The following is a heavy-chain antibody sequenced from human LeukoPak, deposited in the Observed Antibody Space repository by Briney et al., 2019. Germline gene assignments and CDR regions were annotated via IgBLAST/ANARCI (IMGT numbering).Heavy chain of an antibody. D-gene: IGHD3-10*01. J-gene: IGHJ4*02. CDR3: YGLSMVRGVIQDY. CDR1: GFTFSSYA. V-gene: IGHV3-30-3*01. CDR2: ISYDGSNK. Sequence: GGSLRLSCAASGFTFSSYAMPWVRQAPGKGLEWVAVISYDGSNKYYADSVKGRFTISRDNSKNTLYLQMNSLRAEDTAVYYCYGLSMVRGVIQDYWGQGTLVTVSS.